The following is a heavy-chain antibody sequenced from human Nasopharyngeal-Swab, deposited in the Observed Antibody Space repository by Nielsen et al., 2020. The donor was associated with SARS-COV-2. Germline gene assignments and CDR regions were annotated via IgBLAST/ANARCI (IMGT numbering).Heavy chain of an antibody. D-gene: IGHD6-19*01. V-gene: IGHV3-11*01. CDR1: GFTFSDYY. Sequence: GESLKISCAASGFTFSDYYMGWIRQAPGKGLEWVSYISSSGSTIYYADSVKGRFTISRDNAKNSLYLQMNSLRAEDTAVYYCARVPRDRSGWHFDYWGQGTLVTVSS. J-gene: IGHJ4*02. CDR2: ISSSGSTI. CDR3: ARVPRDRSGWHFDY.